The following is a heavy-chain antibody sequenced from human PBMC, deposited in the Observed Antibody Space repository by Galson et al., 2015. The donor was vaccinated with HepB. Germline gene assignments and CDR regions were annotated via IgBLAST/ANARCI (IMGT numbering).Heavy chain of an antibody. J-gene: IGHJ4*02. CDR1: GGSISSYY. V-gene: IGHV4-59*01. CDR2: IYYSGST. CDR3: ARALEYCSSTSCYTGGDLVDY. Sequence: ETLSLTCTVSGGSISSYYWSWIRQPPGKGLEWIGYIYYSGSTNYNPSLKSRVTISVDTSKNQFSLKLSSLTAADTAVYYCARALEYCSSTSCYTGGDLVDYWGQGTLVTVSS. D-gene: IGHD2-2*02.